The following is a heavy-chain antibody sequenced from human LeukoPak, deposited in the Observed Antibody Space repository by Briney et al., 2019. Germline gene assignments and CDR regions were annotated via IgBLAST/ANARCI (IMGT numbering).Heavy chain of an antibody. CDR3: ARDKIWMTTVPNAFDI. CDR1: GYTFTSYG. D-gene: IGHD4-17*01. CDR2: ISAYNGNT. J-gene: IGHJ3*02. Sequence: ASVKVSCKASGYTFTSYGISWVRQAPGQGLEWMGWISAYNGNTNYAQKPQGRVTMTTDTSTSTAYMELRSLRSDDTAVYYCARDKIWMTTVPNAFDIWGQGTMVTVSS. V-gene: IGHV1-18*01.